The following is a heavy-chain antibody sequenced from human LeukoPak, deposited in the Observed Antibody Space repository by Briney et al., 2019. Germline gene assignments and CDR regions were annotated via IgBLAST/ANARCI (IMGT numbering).Heavy chain of an antibody. CDR1: GFTFSSYW. Sequence: GGSLRLSCAASGFTFSSYWMHWVRQAPGKGLVWVSRINGDESSPSYADSVKGRFTISSDNAKNTLYLQMNSLRAEDTAVYYCARISVINSVWGKGTTVTVSS. V-gene: IGHV3-74*03. CDR2: INGDESSP. CDR3: ARISVINSV. D-gene: IGHD3-22*01. J-gene: IGHJ6*04.